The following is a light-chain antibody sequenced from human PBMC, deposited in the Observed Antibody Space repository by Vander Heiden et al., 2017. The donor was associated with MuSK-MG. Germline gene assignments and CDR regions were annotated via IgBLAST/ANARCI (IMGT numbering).Light chain of an antibody. CDR2: QDS. V-gene: IGLV3-1*01. Sequence: SYELTQPPSVSVSPGQTASITCSGDKLGDKYACWYQQKPGQSPVLVIYQDSKRPSGIPERFSGSNSGNTATLTISGTQAMDEADYYCQAWDSRGVFGGGTKLIVL. CDR3: QAWDSRGV. J-gene: IGLJ2*01. CDR1: KLGDKY.